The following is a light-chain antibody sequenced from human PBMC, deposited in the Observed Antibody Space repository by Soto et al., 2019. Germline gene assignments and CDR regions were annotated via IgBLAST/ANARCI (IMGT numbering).Light chain of an antibody. CDR1: TSNIGAGYD. CDR3: QSFDSSLNAWV. CDR2: GNT. V-gene: IGLV1-40*01. Sequence: QSVLTQPHSVSGAPGQRVTISCSGSTSNIGAGYDVHWYQQVPGPAPKLLIYGNTNRPSGVTARFSDSKSGTSASLAITGLQAKDEADYYCQSFDSSLNAWVFGGGTKLTVL. J-gene: IGLJ3*02.